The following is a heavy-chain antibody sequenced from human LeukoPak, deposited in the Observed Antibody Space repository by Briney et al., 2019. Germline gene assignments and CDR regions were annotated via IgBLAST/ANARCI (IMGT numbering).Heavy chain of an antibody. J-gene: IGHJ4*02. CDR2: VYFSGSA. CDR1: DGSINDYF. V-gene: IGHV4-59*01. Sequence: SETLSLTCTVSDGSINDYFWSWIRQPPGKGLEYLGYVYFSGSAYYNPSLKSRVTTSIDTSKNQFSLRLTSVTAADTARYYCARGGRHCSGGSCYLLDYWGQGTLVTVSS. D-gene: IGHD2-15*01. CDR3: ARGGRHCSGGSCYLLDY.